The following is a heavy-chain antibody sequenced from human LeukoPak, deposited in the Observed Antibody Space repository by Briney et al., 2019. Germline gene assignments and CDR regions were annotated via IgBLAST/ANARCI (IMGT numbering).Heavy chain of an antibody. CDR3: QYYDSSGYYFGDAFDI. Sequence: ASVKVSCKASGYTFTSYDINWVRQATGQGLEWMGWMNPNSGNTGYAQKFQGRVTMTRNTSISTAYMELSSLRSEDTAVYYCQYYDSSGYYFGDAFDIWGQGTMVTVSS. CDR1: GYTFTSYD. V-gene: IGHV1-8*01. J-gene: IGHJ3*02. CDR2: MNPNSGNT. D-gene: IGHD3-22*01.